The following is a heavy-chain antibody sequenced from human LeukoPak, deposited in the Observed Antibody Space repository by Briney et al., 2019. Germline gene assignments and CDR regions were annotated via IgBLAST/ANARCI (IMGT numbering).Heavy chain of an antibody. CDR1: GFSFSTSP. D-gene: IGHD5-12*01. CDR3: AKTHYDLLDV. CDR2: MNNGPGAT. J-gene: IGHJ6*02. Sequence: GGSLRLSCAASGFSFSTSPMSWVRHPPGKGPEWVSAMNNGPGATFYRDSVRGRFTISRDDSKSTLYLQMNSLRAEDTGTYYCAKTHYDLLDVWGQGTTVTVSS. V-gene: IGHV3-23*01.